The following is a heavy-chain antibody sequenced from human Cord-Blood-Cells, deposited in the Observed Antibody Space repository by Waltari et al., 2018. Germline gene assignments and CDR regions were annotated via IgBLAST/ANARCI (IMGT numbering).Heavy chain of an antibody. V-gene: IGHV1-2*04. CDR3: ASGGYSGYDLGI. J-gene: IGHJ3*02. CDR2: INPNSGGT. D-gene: IGHD5-12*01. Sequence: QVQLVQSGAEVKKTGASVKVSCKASGYTFTGYYMHWVRQAPGQGLEWMGWINPNSGGTNYAQKVQGWVTMTRDTSISTAYMELSRLRSDDTAVYYCASGGYSGYDLGIWGQGTMVTVSS. CDR1: GYTFTGYY.